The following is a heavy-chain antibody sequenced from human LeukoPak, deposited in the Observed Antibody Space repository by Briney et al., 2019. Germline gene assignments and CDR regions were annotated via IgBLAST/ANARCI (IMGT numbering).Heavy chain of an antibody. J-gene: IGHJ4*02. CDR1: GGSISSYY. CDR3: ARGGSVTTN. V-gene: IGHV4-59*01. Sequence: SETLSLTCTVSGGSISSYYWSWIRQPPGKGLEWIGYIYYSGSTNYNPSLTSRVTISVDTTKNKFSLKLSSVTAADTAVYHCARGGSVTTNWGQGTLVTVSS. D-gene: IGHD4-17*01. CDR2: IYYSGST.